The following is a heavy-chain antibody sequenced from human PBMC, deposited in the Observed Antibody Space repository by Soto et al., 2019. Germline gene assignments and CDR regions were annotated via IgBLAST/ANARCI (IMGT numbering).Heavy chain of an antibody. J-gene: IGHJ5*02. Sequence: SETLSLTCTVSGDSMSSYYWTCIRQPPGKGLEWIGYVYYSGSTIYNPSLKSRVTISIDTSKNRFSLKLSSVTAADTAVYYCGGRVAVPPPYCFAPGGQGALFTVPP. CDR1: GDSMSSYY. CDR3: GGRVAVPPPYCFAP. V-gene: IGHV4-59*01. CDR2: VYYSGST. D-gene: IGHD2-15*01.